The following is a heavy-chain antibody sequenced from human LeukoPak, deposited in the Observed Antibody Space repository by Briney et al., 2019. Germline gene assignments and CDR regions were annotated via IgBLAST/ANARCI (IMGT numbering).Heavy chain of an antibody. CDR2: IYYSGST. D-gene: IGHD5-18*01. CDR3: ARLAPGGYSYGYVERYYYYYYMDV. Sequence: PSETLSLTCTVSGGSITSGSYYWAWFRQPPGKGLEWIGSIYYSGSTYYNPSLKSRVTISADTSKNQFSLKLSSVTAADTAVYYCARLAPGGYSYGYVERYYYYYYMDVWGKGTTVTISS. V-gene: IGHV4-39*07. J-gene: IGHJ6*03. CDR1: GGSITSGSYY.